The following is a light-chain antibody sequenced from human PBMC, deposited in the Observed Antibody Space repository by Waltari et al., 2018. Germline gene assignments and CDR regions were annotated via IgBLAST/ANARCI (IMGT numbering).Light chain of an antibody. Sequence: QSALTQPASVSGSPGQSITISCTGTSHDVGNYDLVSWYQQHPGKAPKLIIYEVTKRPSGFSNRFSGSKSGNTGSLTISGLHTEDEGDYYCCSYSGDLSFGVVFGGGTKLTVL. CDR1: SHDVGNYDL. CDR3: CSYSGDLSFGVV. J-gene: IGLJ2*01. CDR2: EVT. V-gene: IGLV2-23*02.